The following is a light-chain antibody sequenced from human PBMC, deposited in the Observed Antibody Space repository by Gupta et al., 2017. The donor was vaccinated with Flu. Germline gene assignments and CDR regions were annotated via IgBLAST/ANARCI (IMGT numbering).Light chain of an antibody. J-gene: IGKJ4*01. CDR3: QQDGSSFT. Sequence: EDVLTQSPDTLSLSPGETATLSCRASQRVYSDYLAWYQQKPAQAPRLIIYGASSRAPGIPDRFSGNGSGTDFTLTISRLEPEDFAVYYCQQDGSSFTFGGGTKVEIK. V-gene: IGKV3-20*01. CDR1: QRVYSDY. CDR2: GAS.